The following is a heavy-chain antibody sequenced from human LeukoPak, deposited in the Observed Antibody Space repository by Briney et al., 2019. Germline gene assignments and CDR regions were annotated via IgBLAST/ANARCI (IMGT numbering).Heavy chain of an antibody. Sequence: AGGSLRLSCEASGFTFRSYWMTWVRQSPGKGLEWVAIIKPDGSDKFHVDSVKGRFTISRGNAKNSLYLQMSNLRAEDTAVYYCARGGHRQKEFWGQGTLVTVSS. CDR2: IKPDGSDK. CDR1: GFTFRSYW. CDR3: ARGGHRQKEF. D-gene: IGHD3-10*01. J-gene: IGHJ4*02. V-gene: IGHV3-7*01.